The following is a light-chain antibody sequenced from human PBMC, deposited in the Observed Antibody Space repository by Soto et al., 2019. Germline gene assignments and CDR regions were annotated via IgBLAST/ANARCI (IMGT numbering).Light chain of an antibody. CDR1: QSVSSY. CDR3: QQGNNWLIT. CDR2: DAS. Sequence: EIVLTQSPATLSLSPGERATLSCRASQSVSSYLAWYQQTPGQAPRLLIYDASNRSTGSTARFSVSGSGTDFTLTISSLEPEDVAVYYCQQGNNWLITFGQGTRLEIK. V-gene: IGKV3-11*01. J-gene: IGKJ5*01.